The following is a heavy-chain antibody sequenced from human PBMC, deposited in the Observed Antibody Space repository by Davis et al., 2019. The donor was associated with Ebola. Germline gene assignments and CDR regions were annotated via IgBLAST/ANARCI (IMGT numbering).Heavy chain of an antibody. D-gene: IGHD3-10*01. CDR1: GGSISSYY. CDR2: INHSGST. V-gene: IGHV4-34*01. CDR3: ARGCVTMVQGVIVGYYYYGMDV. Sequence: SETLSLTCTVSGGSISSYYWSWIRQPPGKGLEWIGEINHSGSTNYNQSLKSRVTISVDTSKNQFSLKLSSVTAAATAVYYCARGCVTMVQGVIVGYYYYGMDVWGQGTTVTVSS. J-gene: IGHJ6*02.